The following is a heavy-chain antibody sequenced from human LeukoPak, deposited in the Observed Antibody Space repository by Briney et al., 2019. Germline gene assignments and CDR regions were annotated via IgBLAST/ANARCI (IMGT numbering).Heavy chain of an antibody. Sequence: SETLSLTCTVSGGSISSYYWSWIRQPPGKGLEWIGYIYYSGSTNYNPSLKSRVTISVDTSKNQFSLKLGSVTAADTAVYYCARASIVGATDWFDPWGQGTLVTVSS. CDR2: IYYSGST. J-gene: IGHJ5*02. CDR1: GGSISSYY. V-gene: IGHV4-59*01. CDR3: ARASIVGATDWFDP. D-gene: IGHD1-26*01.